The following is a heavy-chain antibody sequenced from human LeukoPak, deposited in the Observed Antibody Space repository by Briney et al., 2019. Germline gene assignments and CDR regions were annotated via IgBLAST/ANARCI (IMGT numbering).Heavy chain of an antibody. V-gene: IGHV4-39*07. CDR2: IFYSGST. J-gene: IGHJ4*02. CDR1: GGSISTSNYY. Sequence: PSETLSLTCTVSGGSISTSNYYWGWIRQPPGKGLEWIGNIFYSGSTYYSPSLKSRVTISLDTSRNQFSLKLSSVTAADTAVYYCARGGRITMPYWGQGTLVTVSS. CDR3: ARGGRITMPY. D-gene: IGHD3-10*01.